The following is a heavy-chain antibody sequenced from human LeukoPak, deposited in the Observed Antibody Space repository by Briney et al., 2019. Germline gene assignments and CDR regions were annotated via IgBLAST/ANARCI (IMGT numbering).Heavy chain of an antibody. J-gene: IGHJ4*02. CDR3: AKDWEYDSSGYYFDY. CDR2: ISGSGGST. Sequence: GGSLRLSCAASGFTFSSYAMSWVRQGPGKGLEWVSAISGSGGSTYYADSVKGRFTISRDNSKNTLYLQMNSLRAEDTAVYYCAKDWEYDSSGYYFDYWGQGTLVTVSS. D-gene: IGHD3-22*01. V-gene: IGHV3-23*01. CDR1: GFTFSSYA.